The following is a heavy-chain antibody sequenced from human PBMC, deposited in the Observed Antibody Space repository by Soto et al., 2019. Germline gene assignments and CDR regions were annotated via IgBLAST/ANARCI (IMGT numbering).Heavy chain of an antibody. D-gene: IGHD3-22*01. CDR1: GFTFSSYG. V-gene: IGHV3-33*01. CDR2: IWYDGSNK. Sequence: GGSLRLSYAASGFTFSSYGMHWVRQAPGKGLEWVAVIWYDGSNKYYADSVKGRFTISRDNSKNTLYLQMNSLRAEDTAVYYCARGLYYYDSSGYHLPGYWGQGTLVTVSS. CDR3: ARGLYYYDSSGYHLPGY. J-gene: IGHJ4*02.